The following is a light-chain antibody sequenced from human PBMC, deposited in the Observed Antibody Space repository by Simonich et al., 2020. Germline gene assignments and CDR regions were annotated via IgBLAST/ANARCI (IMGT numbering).Light chain of an antibody. J-gene: IGLJ2*01. CDR1: SSDVGGYNY. V-gene: IGLV2-14*03. CDR3: SSYTSSSTLV. CDR2: DPS. Sequence: QSALTQPASVSGSPGQSITISCTGTSSDVGGYNYVSWNQQHPGKAPKLMLYDPSKRPSGVSNRFSGSRSGNTASLTISGLQAEDEADYYCSSYTSSSTLVFGGGTKLTVL.